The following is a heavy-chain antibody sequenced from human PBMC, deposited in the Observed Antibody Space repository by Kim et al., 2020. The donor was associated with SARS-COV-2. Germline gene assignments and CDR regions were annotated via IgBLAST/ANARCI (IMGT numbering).Heavy chain of an antibody. Sequence: YSPNFQDRVTITRDTSATTAYMELSSLTLKDTAVYYCAREGSGSYNWLDPWGQGTLVTVSS. D-gene: IGHD3-10*01. J-gene: IGHJ5*02. V-gene: IGHV1-3*01. CDR3: AREGSGSYNWLDP.